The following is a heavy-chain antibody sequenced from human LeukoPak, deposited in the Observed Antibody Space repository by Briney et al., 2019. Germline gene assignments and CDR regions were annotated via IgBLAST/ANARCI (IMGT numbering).Heavy chain of an antibody. V-gene: IGHV1-2*02. CDR3: ARAREKSSGLSYFDY. CDR2: INPNSGGT. D-gene: IGHD6-19*01. J-gene: IGHJ4*02. Sequence: ASVKVSCKASGYTFTGYYMHWVRQAPGQGLEWMGWINPNSGGTNYAQKFQGSVTMTRDTSITTAYMELSRLRSDDTAVYYCARAREKSSGLSYFDYWGQGTLVTVSS. CDR1: GYTFTGYY.